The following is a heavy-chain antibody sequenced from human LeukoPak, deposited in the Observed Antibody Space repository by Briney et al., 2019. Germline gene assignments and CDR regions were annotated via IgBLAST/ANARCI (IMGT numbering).Heavy chain of an antibody. V-gene: IGHV1-69*05. D-gene: IGHD1-20*01. J-gene: IGHJ4*02. CDR1: GGTFSSYA. CDR3: ARDGRQNNWNVVD. CDR2: IIPIFGTA. Sequence: ASVKVSCKASGGTFSSYAISWVRQAPGQGLEWMGGIIPIFGTANYAQKFQGRVKITTDESTSTAYMELSSLRSEDTAVYYCARDGRQNNWNVVDWGQGTLVTVSS.